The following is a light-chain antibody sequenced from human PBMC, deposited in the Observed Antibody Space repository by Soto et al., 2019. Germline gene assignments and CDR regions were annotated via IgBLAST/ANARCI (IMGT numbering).Light chain of an antibody. Sequence: DIQMTQSPSPLSASVGDRVTITCRASQTISTYLNWYQQKPGKAPKLLIYGASSLQSGVPTRFSGSGSGTDFTLTISSLQPEDFGTYYCQQSFSTPRTFGQGTKVDI. J-gene: IGKJ1*01. CDR2: GAS. CDR3: QQSFSTPRT. V-gene: IGKV1-39*01. CDR1: QTISTY.